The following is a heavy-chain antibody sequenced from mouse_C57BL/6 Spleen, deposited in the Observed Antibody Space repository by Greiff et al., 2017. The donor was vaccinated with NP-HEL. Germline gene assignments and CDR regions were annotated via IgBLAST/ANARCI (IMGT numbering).Heavy chain of an antibody. J-gene: IGHJ4*01. CDR2: IDPEDGDT. V-gene: IGHV14-1*01. CDR3: TTASYYSNPYYAMDY. D-gene: IGHD2-5*01. Sequence: VHVKQSGAELVRPGASVKLSCTASGFNIKDYYMHWVKQRPEQGLEWIGRIDPEDGDTEYAPKFQGKATMTADTSSNTAYLQLSSLTSEDTAVYYCTTASYYSNPYYAMDYWGQGTSVTVSS. CDR1: GFNIKDYY.